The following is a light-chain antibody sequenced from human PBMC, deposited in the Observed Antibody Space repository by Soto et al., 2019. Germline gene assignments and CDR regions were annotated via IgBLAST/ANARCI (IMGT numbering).Light chain of an antibody. Sequence: DIHMTQSPSSLSASVGGRVTITCRASQSISSYLNWYKQKRGKAPKLLIYGASTLQSGVPSRFSGSGSGTDYTLTISSLQPEDFATYYCQQSYRTPTFGQGTRLEIK. V-gene: IGKV1-39*01. J-gene: IGKJ5*01. CDR2: GAS. CDR1: QSISSY. CDR3: QQSYRTPT.